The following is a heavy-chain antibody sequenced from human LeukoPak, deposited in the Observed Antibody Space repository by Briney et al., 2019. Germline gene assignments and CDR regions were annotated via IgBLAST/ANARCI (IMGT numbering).Heavy chain of an antibody. CDR2: IYPGDSGT. D-gene: IGHD2-21*02. CDR1: GYSFSSYW. Sequence: GESLKISCKGSGYSFSSYWVGWVRQMPGKGLEWMGIIYPGDSGTRYSPSFQGQVTISADKSISTAYLQWSSLKASDTAMYYCARVVVVTSIFWYFDLWGRGTLVTVAS. J-gene: IGHJ2*01. V-gene: IGHV5-51*01. CDR3: ARVVVVTSIFWYFDL.